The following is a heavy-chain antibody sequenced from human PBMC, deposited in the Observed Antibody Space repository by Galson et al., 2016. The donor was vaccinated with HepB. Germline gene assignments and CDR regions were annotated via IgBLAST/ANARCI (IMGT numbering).Heavy chain of an antibody. CDR1: GFTFSTYW. CDR2: INNNDDST. CDR3: AKDWSTTTCVQGCLDV. D-gene: IGHD5/OR15-5a*01. J-gene: IGHJ6*02. Sequence: SLRLSCAASGFTFSTYWMNWVRQAPGKGLEWISTINNNDDSTYYADSVQGRFTISRGKSKNTLFLQMNSLRAEDTAVYYCAKDWSTTTCVQGCLDVWGQGTTVTVSS. V-gene: IGHV3-23*01.